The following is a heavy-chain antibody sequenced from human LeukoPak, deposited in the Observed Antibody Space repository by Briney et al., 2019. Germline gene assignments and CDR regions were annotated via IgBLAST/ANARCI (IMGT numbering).Heavy chain of an antibody. J-gene: IGHJ4*02. CDR2: IKGDGSEI. V-gene: IGHV3-7*01. CDR1: GFTFSSYW. D-gene: IGHD4-11*01. CDR3: AREGLPYSGDY. Sequence: GGSLRLSCSASGFTFSSYWMRWVRQTRGKWLEWVANIKGDGSEINYVDSVKGRFTISRDNAKNSLSLQMNSLTADDTGVYYCAREGLPYSGDYWGQGTLVTASS.